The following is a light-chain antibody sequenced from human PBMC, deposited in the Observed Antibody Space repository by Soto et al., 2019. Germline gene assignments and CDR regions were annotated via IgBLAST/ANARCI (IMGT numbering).Light chain of an antibody. V-gene: IGKV3-20*01. Sequence: ENVLTQSPGTLSLSPGERATLSCRASPSVTSNCLAWYQQRPGQAPRLLIYGASTRAAGVPDRFSGSGSGTDFTLTITRLEPEDFAVYYCQQYGRSPLLYTFGQGTKLGVK. CDR2: GAS. J-gene: IGKJ2*01. CDR3: QQYGRSPLLYT. CDR1: PSVTSNC.